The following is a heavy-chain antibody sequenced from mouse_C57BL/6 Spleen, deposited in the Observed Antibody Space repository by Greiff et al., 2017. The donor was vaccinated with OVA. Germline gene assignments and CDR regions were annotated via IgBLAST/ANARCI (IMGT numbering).Heavy chain of an antibody. Sequence: DVKLQESGGGLVQPGGSMKLSCVASGFTFSNYWMNWVRQSPEKGLEWVAQIRLKSDNYATPYAESVKGRFTISRDDSKSSVYLQMNNIRAEDTGNYYSTSSDYEYGYAMDYWGQGTSVTVSS. CDR1: GFTFSNYW. D-gene: IGHD2-4*01. V-gene: IGHV6-3*01. CDR2: IRLKSDNYAT. CDR3: TSSDYEYGYAMDY. J-gene: IGHJ4*01.